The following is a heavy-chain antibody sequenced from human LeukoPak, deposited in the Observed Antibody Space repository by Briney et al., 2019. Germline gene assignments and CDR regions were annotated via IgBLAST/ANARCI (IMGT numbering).Heavy chain of an antibody. CDR2: IYYSGST. CDR1: GGSISSSSYY. V-gene: IGHV4-39*01. CDR3: ARHPPYGDHAFDY. J-gene: IGHJ4*02. Sequence: PSETLSLTCTVSGGSISSSSYYWGWIRQPPGKGLEWIGSIYYSGSTYYNPSLKSRVTISVDTSKNQFSLKLSSVTAADTAVYYCARHPPYGDHAFDYWGQGALVTVSS. D-gene: IGHD4-17*01.